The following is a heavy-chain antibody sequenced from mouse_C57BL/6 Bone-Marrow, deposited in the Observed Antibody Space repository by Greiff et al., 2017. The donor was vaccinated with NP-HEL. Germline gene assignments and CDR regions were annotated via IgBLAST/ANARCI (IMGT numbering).Heavy chain of an antibody. J-gene: IGHJ2*01. CDR3: ARYWGGGFDY. CDR2: IRNKANGYTT. V-gene: IGHV7-3*01. D-gene: IGHD1-1*02. CDR1: GFTFTDYY. Sequence: EVQLVESGGGLVQPGGSLSLSCAASGFTFTDYYMSWVRQPPGKALEWLGFIRNKANGYTTEYSASVKGRFTISRDNSQSILYLQMNALRAEDSATYYCARYWGGGFDYWGQGTTLTVSS.